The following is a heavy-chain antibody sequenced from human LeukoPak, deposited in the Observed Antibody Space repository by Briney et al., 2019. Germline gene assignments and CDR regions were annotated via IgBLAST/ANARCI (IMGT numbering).Heavy chain of an antibody. J-gene: IGHJ5*02. V-gene: IGHV3-23*01. CDR3: ARVWFGELFRGNWFDP. Sequence: GGSLRLSCAASGFTFSSYAMSWVRQAPGKGLEWVSAISGSGGSTYYADSVKGRFTISRDNAKNSLYLQMSSLRAEDTAVYYCARVWFGELFRGNWFDPWGQGTLVTVSS. CDR2: ISGSGGST. D-gene: IGHD3-10*01. CDR1: GFTFSSYA.